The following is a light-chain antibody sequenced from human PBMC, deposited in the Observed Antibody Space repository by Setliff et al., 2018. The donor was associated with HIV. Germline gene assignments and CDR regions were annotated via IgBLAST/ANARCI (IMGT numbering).Light chain of an antibody. V-gene: IGLV2-14*03. CDR2: EVT. J-gene: IGLJ1*01. CDR1: SSDVGGYSL. CDR3: SSYAITNTLP. Sequence: QSALTQPASMSGSPRQSITISCTGTSSDVGGYSLVSWYQQHPGKAPKLIIYEVTNRASGVSNRFSGSKSGNTASLTISGLQAEDEADYYCSSYAITNTLPFGTGTKV.